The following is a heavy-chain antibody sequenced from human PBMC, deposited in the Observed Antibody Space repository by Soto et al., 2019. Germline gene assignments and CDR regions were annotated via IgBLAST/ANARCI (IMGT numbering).Heavy chain of an antibody. CDR2: ISWNSGSI. J-gene: IGHJ5*02. Sequence: GGSLRLSCAASGFTFDDYAMHWVRQAPGKGLEWVSGISWNSGSIGYADSVKGRFTISRDNAKNSLYLQMNSLRAEDTALYYCARAYLPAAMLSWFDPWGQGTLVTLSS. CDR3: ARAYLPAAMLSWFDP. D-gene: IGHD2-2*01. V-gene: IGHV3-9*01. CDR1: GFTFDDYA.